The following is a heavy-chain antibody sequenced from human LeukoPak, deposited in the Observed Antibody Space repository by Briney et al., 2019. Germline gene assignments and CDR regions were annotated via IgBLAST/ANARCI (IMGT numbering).Heavy chain of an antibody. V-gene: IGHV4-31*03. Sequence: TLSLTCTVSGGSISSGGYYWSWIRQHPGQGLEWIGYIYYSGSTYYNPSLKSRVTISVDTSKNQFSLKLSSVTAADTAVYYCAREVTYYYDSSGYYYAYFDYWGQGTLVTVSS. CDR1: GGSISSGGYY. J-gene: IGHJ4*02. CDR2: IYYSGST. D-gene: IGHD3-22*01. CDR3: AREVTYYYDSSGYYYAYFDY.